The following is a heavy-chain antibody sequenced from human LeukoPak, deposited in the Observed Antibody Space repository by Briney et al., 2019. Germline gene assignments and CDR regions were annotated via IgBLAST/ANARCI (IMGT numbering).Heavy chain of an antibody. D-gene: IGHD4-17*01. V-gene: IGHV4-59*01. CDR2: IYYSGST. CDR3: ARGFGDYVRYFDF. Sequence: SETLSLTCTVSGGSISSYYWGWIRQPPGKGLEWIGYIYYSGSTYYNPSLKSRVTISVDTSKNQFSLKLSSVTAADTAMYYCARGFGDYVRYFDFWGQGTLVTVSS. J-gene: IGHJ4*02. CDR1: GGSISSYY.